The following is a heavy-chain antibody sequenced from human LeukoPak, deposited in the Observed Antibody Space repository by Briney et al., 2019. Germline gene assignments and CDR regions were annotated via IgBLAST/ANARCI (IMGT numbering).Heavy chain of an antibody. CDR1: GGSFSGYY. J-gene: IGHJ4*02. CDR3: ARDLGGGYDLSFDY. CDR2: INHSGST. Sequence: SETLSLTCAVYGGSFSGYYWSWIRQPPGKGLEWIGEINHSGSTNYNPSLKSRVTISVDTSKNQFSLKLSSVTAADTAVYYCARDLGGGYDLSFDYWGQGTLVTVSS. V-gene: IGHV4-34*01. D-gene: IGHD5-12*01.